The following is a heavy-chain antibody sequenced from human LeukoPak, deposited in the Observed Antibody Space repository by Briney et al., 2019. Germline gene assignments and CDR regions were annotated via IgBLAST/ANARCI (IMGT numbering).Heavy chain of an antibody. CDR3: LGLLPDFDY. V-gene: IGHV1-24*01. CDR2: FDPEDGET. CDR1: GYTLTELS. J-gene: IGHJ4*02. D-gene: IGHD3-22*01. Sequence: EASMKVSCKVSGYTLTELSMHWVRQAPGKGLEWMGGFDPEDGETIYAQKFQGRVTMTEDTSTDTAYMELSSLRSEDTAVYYCLGLLPDFDYWGQGTLVTVSS.